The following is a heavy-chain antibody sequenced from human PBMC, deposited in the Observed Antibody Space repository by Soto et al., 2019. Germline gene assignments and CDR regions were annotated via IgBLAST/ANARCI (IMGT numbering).Heavy chain of an antibody. CDR3: AREMVVATMEGDYYYGMDV. D-gene: IGHD5-12*01. CDR1: GGSISSSSYY. CDR2: IYYSGST. Sequence: PSETLSLTRTVSGGSISSSSYYWGWIRQPPGKGLEWIGSIYYSGSTYYNPSLKSRVTISVDTSKNQFSLKLSSVTAADTAVYYCAREMVVATMEGDYYYGMDVWGQGTTVTVSS. V-gene: IGHV4-39*07. J-gene: IGHJ6*02.